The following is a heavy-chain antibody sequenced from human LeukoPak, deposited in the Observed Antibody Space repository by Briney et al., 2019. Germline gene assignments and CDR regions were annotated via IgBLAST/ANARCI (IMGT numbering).Heavy chain of an antibody. CDR1: GFSFSSYG. Sequence: GGTLRLSCAASGFSFSSYGMSWVRQAPGKGLEWISAITGSGGTTYYADSVEGRFTISRDDSKNTLFLQMNSLRIDDTAVYYCARLKAVAGPHYYFDYWGQGTLVTVSS. J-gene: IGHJ4*02. CDR3: ARLKAVAGPHYYFDY. V-gene: IGHV3-23*01. CDR2: ITGSGGTT. D-gene: IGHD6-19*01.